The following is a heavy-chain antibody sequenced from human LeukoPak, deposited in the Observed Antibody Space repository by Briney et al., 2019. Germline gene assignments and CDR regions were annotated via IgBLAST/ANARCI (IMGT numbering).Heavy chain of an antibody. D-gene: IGHD3-3*01. Sequence: SETLSLTCTVSGGSISSYYWSWIRQPPGQGLEWLGYIYYSGSTNYNPSLKSRVTISVDTSKNQFSLKLSSVTAADTAVYYCARGAPARDFWSGYYTVVDYWGQGTLVTVSS. CDR3: ARGAPARDFWSGYYTVVDY. V-gene: IGHV4-59*01. CDR1: GGSISSYY. J-gene: IGHJ4*02. CDR2: IYYSGST.